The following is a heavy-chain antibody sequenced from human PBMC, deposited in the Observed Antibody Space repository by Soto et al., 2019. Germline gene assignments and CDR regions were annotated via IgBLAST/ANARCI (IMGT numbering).Heavy chain of an antibody. D-gene: IGHD6-13*01. CDR2: ISYDGSNK. CDR1: GFTFSSYG. V-gene: IGHV3-30*18. J-gene: IGHJ6*02. Sequence: GGSLRLSCAASGFTFSSYGMHWVRQAPGKGLEWVAVISYDGSNKYYADSVKGRFTISRDNSKNTLYLQMNSLRAEDTAVYYCAKSRGSSSWYAPYYYYGMDVWGQGTTVTVSS. CDR3: AKSRGSSSWYAPYYYYGMDV.